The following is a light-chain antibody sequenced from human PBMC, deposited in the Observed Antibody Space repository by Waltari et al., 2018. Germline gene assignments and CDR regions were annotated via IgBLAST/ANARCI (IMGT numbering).Light chain of an antibody. J-gene: IGLJ3*02. V-gene: IGLV2-23*02. Sequence: QSALTQHASMSGSPGQSINASCTGAPSAIGSHHLVSWYQQHPGKAPKLILYDVNRRPSGVSDRFSGSKSGITASLTIAGLQAEDEADYYCCSYAGSTTWVFGGGTKLTVL. CDR3: CSYAGSTTWV. CDR1: PSAIGSHHL. CDR2: DVN.